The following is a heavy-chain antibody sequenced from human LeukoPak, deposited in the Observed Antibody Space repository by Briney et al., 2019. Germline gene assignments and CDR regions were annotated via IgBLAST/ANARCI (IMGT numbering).Heavy chain of an antibody. V-gene: IGHV3-74*01. CDR3: ARDGGGSSGYYWGLGY. CDR2: INNDGRDT. J-gene: IGHJ4*02. CDR1: GFTFSTYT. D-gene: IGHD3-22*01. Sequence: GGSLRLSCAASGFTFSTYTIHWVRQVPGKGLMWDSRINNDGRDTTYADSVKGRFTISRDNAKDTLYLQMNSLRAEDTAVYYCARDGGGSSGYYWGLGYWGQGTLVTVSS.